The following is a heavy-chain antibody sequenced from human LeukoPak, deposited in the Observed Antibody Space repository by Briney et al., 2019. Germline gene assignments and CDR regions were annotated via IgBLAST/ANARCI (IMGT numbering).Heavy chain of an antibody. CDR2: IYYSGST. Sequence: SETLSLTCTVSGGSISSYYWSWIRQPPGKGLEWIGYIYYSGSTNYNPSLKSRVTISVDTSKNQFSLKLSSVTAADTAVYYCARGRVVRGGLDAFDIWGQGTMVTVSS. V-gene: IGHV4-59*01. CDR1: GGSISSYY. D-gene: IGHD3-10*01. CDR3: ARGRVVRGGLDAFDI. J-gene: IGHJ3*02.